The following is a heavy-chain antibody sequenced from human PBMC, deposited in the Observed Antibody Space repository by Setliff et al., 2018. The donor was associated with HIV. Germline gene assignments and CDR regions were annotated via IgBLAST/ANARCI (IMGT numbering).Heavy chain of an antibody. J-gene: IGHJ5*02. CDR1: GYTFTSYH. CDR3: ARDASAPPLNWFDP. V-gene: IGHV1-46*01. Sequence: GASVKVSCKASGYTFTSYHMHWVRQAPGRGLEWMTMITPTDDITTYAQNFQGRVTMTRDTSTGTVYMELTSLRSEDTAVYYCARDASAPPLNWFDPWGQGTLVTVSS. CDR2: ITPTDDIT.